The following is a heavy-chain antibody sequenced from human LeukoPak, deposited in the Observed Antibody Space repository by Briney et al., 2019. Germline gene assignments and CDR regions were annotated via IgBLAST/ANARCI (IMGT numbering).Heavy chain of an antibody. CDR3: AVMTTVTDIDY. CDR2: INPSGDST. Sequence: ASVKVSCKASGYTFTSYYMHWVRQAPGQGLEWMGIINPSGDSTNYARKFQGRVTMTRDTSTSTVYMELSSLRSEDTAVYYCAVMTTVTDIDYWGQGTLVTVSS. J-gene: IGHJ4*02. V-gene: IGHV1-46*01. CDR1: GYTFTSYY. D-gene: IGHD4-4*01.